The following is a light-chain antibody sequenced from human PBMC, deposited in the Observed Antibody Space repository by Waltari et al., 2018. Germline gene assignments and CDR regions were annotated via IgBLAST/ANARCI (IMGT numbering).Light chain of an antibody. CDR1: QSVTSN. V-gene: IGKV3-15*01. J-gene: IGKJ1*01. Sequence: EIVMTQSAATLPVSPGERATFSCRVSQSVTSNLAWYQQKPGQGPRLLIYGASTRATGIPARLSGSGSGTEFTLTISSLQSEDFAVYYCQQYNNWLGTFGQGTKVEIK. CDR2: GAS. CDR3: QQYNNWLGT.